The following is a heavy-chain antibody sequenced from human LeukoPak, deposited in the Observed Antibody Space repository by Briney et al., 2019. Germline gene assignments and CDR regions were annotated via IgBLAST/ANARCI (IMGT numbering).Heavy chain of an antibody. V-gene: IGHV1-2*02. CDR3: ARMRRGDHGLSGAVDI. J-gene: IGHJ3*02. CDR1: GYTFTGNY. D-gene: IGHD4-17*01. CDR2: INADSGGT. Sequence: ASVKLSCKASGYTFTGNYLNWERHAPGQGLEWMGWINADSGGTNIAQRFQGRVTMASDTSSSTAYMELSRLTSDDTAVYYCARMRRGDHGLSGAVDIWGQGTMVTVSS.